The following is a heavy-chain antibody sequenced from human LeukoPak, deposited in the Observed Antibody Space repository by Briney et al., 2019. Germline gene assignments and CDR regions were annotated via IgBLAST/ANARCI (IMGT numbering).Heavy chain of an antibody. CDR1: AALISTNY. D-gene: IGHD6-19*01. CDR3: ARLILFISGWYPHYFDY. CDR2: IYYSGSP. Sequence: SETLSLTCTLSAALISTNYSSWIRQPPGKRLEWIGYIYYSGSPKYNPSLKSRVTISLDTSNKQFSLKLSSVTAADTAVYYCARLILFISGWYPHYFDYWGQGTLVTVSS. J-gene: IGHJ4*02. V-gene: IGHV4-59*08.